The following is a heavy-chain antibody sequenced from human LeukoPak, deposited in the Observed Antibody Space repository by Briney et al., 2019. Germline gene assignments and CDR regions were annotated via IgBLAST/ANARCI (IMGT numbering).Heavy chain of an antibody. CDR2: INPNSGGT. V-gene: IGHV1-2*06. D-gene: IGHD6-6*01. Sequence: ASVKVYCKASGYTFTGYYMHWVRQAPGQGLEWMGRINPNSGGTNYAQKFQGRVTMTRDTSISTAYMELSRLRSDDTAVYYCARGSEYSSSSFDYWGQGTLVTVSS. CDR3: ARGSEYSSSSFDY. J-gene: IGHJ4*02. CDR1: GYTFTGYY.